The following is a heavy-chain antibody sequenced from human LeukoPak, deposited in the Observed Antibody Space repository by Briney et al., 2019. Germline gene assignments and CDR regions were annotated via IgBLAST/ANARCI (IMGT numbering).Heavy chain of an antibody. D-gene: IGHD5-12*01. CDR1: GGSITTSSYY. J-gene: IGHJ4*02. CDR3: ARQRYSGYDYEKYFDY. Sequence: SETLSLTCTVSGGSITTSSYYWGWIRQPPGKGLEWIGSIYHSGSTYYNPSLKSRVTISVDTSKNQFSLKLSSVTAADTAVYYCARQRYSGYDYEKYFDYWGQGTLVTVSS. V-gene: IGHV4-39*01. CDR2: IYHSGST.